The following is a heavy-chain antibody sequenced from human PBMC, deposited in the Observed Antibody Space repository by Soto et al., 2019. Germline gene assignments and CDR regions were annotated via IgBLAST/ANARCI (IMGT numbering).Heavy chain of an antibody. CDR2: INAGGRGA. CDR1: GFAFRTYG. D-gene: IGHD2-2*01. CDR3: AKDRGCSSATCYQAD. V-gene: IGHV3-23*01. Sequence: PGGSLRLSCVASGFAFRTYGMSWIRQTPGQGLEWVSAINAGGRGAYYADSVKGRFIISRDNSKNTLYLQMNSLRAEDSAVYYCAKDRGCSSATCYQADWGQGXLVTVSS. J-gene: IGHJ4*02.